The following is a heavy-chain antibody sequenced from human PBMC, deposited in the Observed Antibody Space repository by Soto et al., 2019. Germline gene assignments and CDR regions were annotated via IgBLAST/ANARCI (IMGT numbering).Heavy chain of an antibody. D-gene: IGHD4-17*01. J-gene: IGHJ4*02. CDR1: GLTFSNYA. Sequence: EVQLLESGGGLVQPGGSLRLSCAASGLTFSNYAMSWVRQAPGKGLEWVSAINGGGDTTYYADSVKGRFTISRDNSKNTLYFQMNSLRAEDMAVYYCSKDRGDYGDYSWGQGTLVTVSS. CDR3: SKDRGDYGDYS. V-gene: IGHV3-23*01. CDR2: INGGGDTT.